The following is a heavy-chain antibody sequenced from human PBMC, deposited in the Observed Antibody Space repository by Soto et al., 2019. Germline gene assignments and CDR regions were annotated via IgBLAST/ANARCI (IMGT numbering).Heavy chain of an antibody. CDR3: ARGGGGYVWFDP. V-gene: IGHV1-3*05. CDR2: INAGNGNT. CDR1: GYTFTSYA. D-gene: IGHD6-19*01. Sequence: QVQLVQSGAEEKKPGASVKVSCKASGYTFTSYAMHWVRQAPGQRLEWMGWINAGNGNTKYSQKFQGRVTITRDTSASSTYMELSSLRSEDTAVYYWARGGGGYVWFDPWGQGTLVTVSS. J-gene: IGHJ5*02.